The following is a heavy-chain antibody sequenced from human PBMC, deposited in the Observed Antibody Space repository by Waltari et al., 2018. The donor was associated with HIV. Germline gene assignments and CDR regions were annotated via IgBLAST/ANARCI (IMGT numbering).Heavy chain of an antibody. CDR1: GYTFTGYY. CDR2: INPNSGGT. D-gene: IGHD3-22*01. Sequence: QVQLVQSGAAVKKPRASVKVSCTASGYTFTGYYIPSLRQAPGQGLEWMGWINPNSGGTNYAQKFQARVTMTRDTSISTAYMELSRLRSDDTALYSCARSYYYDNSGSFAFDIWGQGTMVTVSS. J-gene: IGHJ3*02. CDR3: ARSYYYDNSGSFAFDI. V-gene: IGHV1-2*02.